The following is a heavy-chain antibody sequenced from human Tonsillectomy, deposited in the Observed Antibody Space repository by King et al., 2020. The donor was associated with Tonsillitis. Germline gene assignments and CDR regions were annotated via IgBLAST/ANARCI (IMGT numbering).Heavy chain of an antibody. Sequence: DVQLVESGGGLAKPGGSLRLSCAASGFTFSSYSMNWVRQAPGKGLEWVSSISSSSSYIYYAVSGKGRFTISRDNAKNSLYLQMNSLRAEDTAVYYCAREGSSSWYSYFQHWGQGTLVTVSS. D-gene: IGHD6-13*01. V-gene: IGHV3-21*01. CDR2: ISSSSSYI. J-gene: IGHJ1*01. CDR3: AREGSSSWYSYFQH. CDR1: GFTFSSYS.